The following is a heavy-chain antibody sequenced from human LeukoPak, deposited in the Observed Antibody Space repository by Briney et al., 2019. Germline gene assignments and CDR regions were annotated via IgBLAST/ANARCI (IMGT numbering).Heavy chain of an antibody. J-gene: IGHJ4*02. D-gene: IGHD5-24*01. CDR3: ATSRIMATISPFDY. CDR2: IYPGDSDT. Sequence: GESLKISCKGSGYSFTSYWIGWVRQMPGKGLEWMGTIYPGDSDTRYSPSFQGQVTFSADNSIGTAYLQWSSLKASDTAMYYCATSRIMATISPFDYWGQGTLVTVSS. CDR1: GYSFTSYW. V-gene: IGHV5-51*01.